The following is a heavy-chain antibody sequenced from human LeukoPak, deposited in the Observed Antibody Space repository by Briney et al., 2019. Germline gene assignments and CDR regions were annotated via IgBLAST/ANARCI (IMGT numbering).Heavy chain of an antibody. CDR2: ISYDGSNK. Sequence: PGRSLRLSCAASGFTFSSYAMHWVRQAPGKGLEWVAVISYDGSNKYYADSVKGRFTISRDNSKNTLYLQMNSLRAEDTAVYYCARSTPYYYDSSHDYWGRGTLVTVSS. CDR3: ARSTPYYYDSSHDY. J-gene: IGHJ4*02. D-gene: IGHD3-22*01. CDR1: GFTFSSYA. V-gene: IGHV3-30-3*01.